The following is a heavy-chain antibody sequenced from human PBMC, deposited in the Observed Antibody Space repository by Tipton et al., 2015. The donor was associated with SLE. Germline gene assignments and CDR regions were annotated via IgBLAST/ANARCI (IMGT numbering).Heavy chain of an antibody. V-gene: IGHV3-20*04. CDR3: ARDLYPYGMEV. CDR1: GFMFENYA. D-gene: IGHD3-10*01. CDR2: INWNGGST. J-gene: IGHJ6*02. Sequence: GSLRLSCAASGFMFENYAMSWVRQAPGKGLEWVPGINWNGGSTGYGDSVKGRFTISRDNAEKSLYLQMNGLRAEDTALYYCARDLYPYGMEVWGQGTTVAVSS.